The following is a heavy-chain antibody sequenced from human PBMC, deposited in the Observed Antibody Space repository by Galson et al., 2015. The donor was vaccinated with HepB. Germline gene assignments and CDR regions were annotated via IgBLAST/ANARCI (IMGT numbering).Heavy chain of an antibody. D-gene: IGHD1-1*01. CDR1: GFTFSNAW. CDR3: TTAGIF. V-gene: IGHV3-15*01. Sequence: SLRLSCAASGFTFSNAWMSWVRQAPGKGLEWVGRIISKTDGGTTDYGAPVKGRFTISRDDSKNTLCLQMNRLKTEDTAVYYSTTAGIFWGQGTLVTVSS. CDR2: IISKTDGGTT. J-gene: IGHJ4*02.